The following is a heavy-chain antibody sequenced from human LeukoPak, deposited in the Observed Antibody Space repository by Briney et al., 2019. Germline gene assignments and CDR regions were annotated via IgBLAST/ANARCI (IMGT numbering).Heavy chain of an antibody. J-gene: IGHJ6*03. CDR3: ARVKVVRGAGYYYMDV. Sequence: GGSLRPSCAASGFTFSSYGMHWVRQAPGKGLEWVAFIRYDGSNKYYADSVKGRFTISRDNSKNTLYLQMNSLRAEDTALYHCARVKVVRGAGYYYMDVWGKGTTVTISS. V-gene: IGHV3-30*02. CDR2: IRYDGSNK. D-gene: IGHD3-10*01. CDR1: GFTFSSYG.